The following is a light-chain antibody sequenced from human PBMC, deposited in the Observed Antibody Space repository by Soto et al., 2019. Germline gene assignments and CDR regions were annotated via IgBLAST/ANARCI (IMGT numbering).Light chain of an antibody. CDR3: SSYTSSTTPV. Sequence: QSALTQPASVSGSPGQSITISCTGTSSDVGGYAYVSWYQQYPGKAPKLVISEVSNRPSGVSHRFSGSKSGNTASLTISGLQAEDEAHYYCSSYTSSTTPVFGGGTKLTVL. V-gene: IGLV2-14*01. J-gene: IGLJ2*01. CDR1: SSDVGGYAY. CDR2: EVS.